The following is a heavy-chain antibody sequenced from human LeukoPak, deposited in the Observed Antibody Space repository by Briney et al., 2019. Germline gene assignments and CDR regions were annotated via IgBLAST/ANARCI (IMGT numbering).Heavy chain of an antibody. D-gene: IGHD2-2*01. Sequence: ASVKVSCKASGYTFTSYGISWVRQAPGQGLEWMGWISAYNGNTNYAQKLQGRVAMTTDTSTSTAYMELRSLRSDDTAVYYCARVRIVVVPAAINWFDPWGQGTLVTVSS. V-gene: IGHV1-18*01. CDR2: ISAYNGNT. CDR1: GYTFTSYG. J-gene: IGHJ5*02. CDR3: ARVRIVVVPAAINWFDP.